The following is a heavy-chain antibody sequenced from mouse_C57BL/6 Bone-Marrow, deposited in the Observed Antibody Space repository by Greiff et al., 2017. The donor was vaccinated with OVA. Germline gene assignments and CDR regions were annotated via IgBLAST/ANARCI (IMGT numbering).Heavy chain of an antibody. CDR1: GFTFSSYA. Sequence: DVHLVESGEGLVKPGGSLKLSCAASGFTFSSYAMSWVRQTPEKRLEWVAYISSGGDYIYYADTVKGRFTISRDNAMNTLYLQMSSLKSEDTAMYYCTRDDYDYDGTWFAYWGQGTLVTVSA. J-gene: IGHJ3*01. CDR2: ISSGGDYI. V-gene: IGHV5-9-1*02. CDR3: TRDDYDYDGTWFAY. D-gene: IGHD2-4*01.